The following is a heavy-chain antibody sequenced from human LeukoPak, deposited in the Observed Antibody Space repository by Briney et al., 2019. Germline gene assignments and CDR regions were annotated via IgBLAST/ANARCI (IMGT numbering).Heavy chain of an antibody. Sequence: GGSLRLSCAASGFTFSDYYMSWIRQAPGKGLGWVSYISSSGSTIYYADSVKGRFTISRDNAKNSLYLQMNSLRAEDTAVYYCARAVTMIPHYFDYWGQGTLVTVSS. CDR1: GFTFSDYY. D-gene: IGHD3-22*01. V-gene: IGHV3-11*04. CDR2: ISSSGSTI. CDR3: ARAVTMIPHYFDY. J-gene: IGHJ4*02.